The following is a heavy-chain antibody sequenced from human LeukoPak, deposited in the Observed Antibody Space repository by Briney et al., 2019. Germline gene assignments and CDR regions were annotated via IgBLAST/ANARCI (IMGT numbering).Heavy chain of an antibody. CDR2: IIPNTRGT. J-gene: IGHJ6*03. CDR3: AKVKQQLVGKKFSYYYYMDV. D-gene: IGHD6-13*01. Sequence: ASVKVSCKASGYTFTGHSIYWVRQAPGQGLEWMGWIIPNTRGTKYAHKFQGRFTMRRDTSISTAYMGLSRLGSDDTAVYYCAKVKQQLVGKKFSYYYYMDVWGKGTTVTVSS. CDR1: GYTFTGHS. V-gene: IGHV1-2*07.